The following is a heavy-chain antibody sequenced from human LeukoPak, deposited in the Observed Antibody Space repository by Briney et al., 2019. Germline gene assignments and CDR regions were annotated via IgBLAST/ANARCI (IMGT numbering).Heavy chain of an antibody. Sequence: SVKVSCKASGGTFNSYAISWVRQAPGQGLEWMGGIIPMFETANYAQKFQGRVTITADEFTTTVYMELSSLRSEDTAVYYCAREAYNWNIDVFDIWGQGTLVTVSS. CDR2: IIPMFETA. J-gene: IGHJ3*02. CDR1: GGTFNSYA. CDR3: AREAYNWNIDVFDI. D-gene: IGHD1/OR15-1a*01. V-gene: IGHV1-69*13.